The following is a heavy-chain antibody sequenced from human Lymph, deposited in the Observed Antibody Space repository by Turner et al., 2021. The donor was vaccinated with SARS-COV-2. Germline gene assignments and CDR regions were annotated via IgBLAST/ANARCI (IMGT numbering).Heavy chain of an antibody. D-gene: IGHD2-21*02. Sequence: QLQLQESGPGLVKPSETLSLNCTVSGGSISSSNYYWGWIRQPPGKGLEWIGTIYYSGSTYYNPSLKSRITISVDTSKNQFSLKLSSVTAADTAVYYCARQRLTRYGMDVWGQGTTVTVSS. CDR2: IYYSGST. CDR1: GGSISSSNYY. V-gene: IGHV4-39*01. J-gene: IGHJ6*02. CDR3: ARQRLTRYGMDV.